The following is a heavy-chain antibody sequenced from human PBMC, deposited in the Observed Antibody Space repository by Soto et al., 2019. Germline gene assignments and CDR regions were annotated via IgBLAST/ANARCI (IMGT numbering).Heavy chain of an antibody. Sequence: PGGSLRLSCAASGFTFSSYAMSWVRQAPGKGLEWVSAISGSGGSTYYADSVKGRFTISRDNSKNTLYLQMNGLRAEDTAVYYCAKGDYYGSTTGAFDIWGQGTMVTVSS. D-gene: IGHD3-10*01. J-gene: IGHJ3*02. CDR1: GFTFSSYA. CDR2: ISGSGGST. CDR3: AKGDYYGSTTGAFDI. V-gene: IGHV3-23*01.